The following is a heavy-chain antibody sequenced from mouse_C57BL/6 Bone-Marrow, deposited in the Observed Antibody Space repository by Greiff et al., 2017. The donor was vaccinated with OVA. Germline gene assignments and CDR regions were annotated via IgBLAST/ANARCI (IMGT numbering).Heavy chain of an antibody. Sequence: VQLEESGAELVKPGASVKLSCKATGYTFTGYWIEWVKQRPGHGLEWIGEIFPGSGSTNYNEKFKGKATFTADTSSNTAYMQLSSLTTEDSAVYCCGRRIIRAKTMDYWGQGTTLTVSS. D-gene: IGHD3-3*01. V-gene: IGHV1-9*01. CDR2: IFPGSGST. CDR3: GRRIIRAKTMDY. J-gene: IGHJ2*01. CDR1: GYTFTGYW.